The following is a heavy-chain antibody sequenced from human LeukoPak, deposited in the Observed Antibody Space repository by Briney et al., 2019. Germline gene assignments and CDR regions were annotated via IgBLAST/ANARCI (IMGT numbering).Heavy chain of an antibody. Sequence: GGSLRLSCAASGFTFSSYWMQWVRRAPGKGLVWVSRINSDGSSTNYADAVKGRFTISRDNAKNTLYLQMNSLRAEETAVYYCARGEGVSRYWGQGTLVTVSS. D-gene: IGHD2-8*01. J-gene: IGHJ4*02. V-gene: IGHV3-74*01. CDR3: ARGEGVSRY. CDR1: GFTFSSYW. CDR2: INSDGSST.